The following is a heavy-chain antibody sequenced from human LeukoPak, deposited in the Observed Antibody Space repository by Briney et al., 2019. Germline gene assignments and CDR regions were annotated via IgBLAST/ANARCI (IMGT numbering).Heavy chain of an antibody. V-gene: IGHV3-23*01. J-gene: IGHJ4*02. CDR1: GFTFSSYA. CDR2: ISGSGGST. Sequence: GGSLRLSCAASGFTFSSYAMSWVRQAPGKGLEWVSAISGSGGSTYYADSVKGRFTISRDNSKNTLYLQMNSLRAEDTAVYYCATRWGRDGYNYFDYWGQGTLVTVSS. D-gene: IGHD5-24*01. CDR3: ATRWGRDGYNYFDY.